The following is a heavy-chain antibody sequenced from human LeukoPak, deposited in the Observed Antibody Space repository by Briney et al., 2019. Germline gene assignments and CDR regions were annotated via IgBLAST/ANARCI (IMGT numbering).Heavy chain of an antibody. CDR1: GFTFSSYW. CDR2: IKQDGSEK. D-gene: IGHD3-22*01. J-gene: IGHJ4*02. V-gene: IGHV3-7*01. CDR3: ARTYYYDSSGYYYVAGFDY. Sequence: GGSLRLSCAASGFTFSSYWMSWVRQAPGKGLEWVANIKQDGSEKYYVDSVKGRFTISRDNAKNSLYLQMNSLRAEDTAVYFCARTYYYDSSGYYYVAGFDYWGQGTLVTVSS.